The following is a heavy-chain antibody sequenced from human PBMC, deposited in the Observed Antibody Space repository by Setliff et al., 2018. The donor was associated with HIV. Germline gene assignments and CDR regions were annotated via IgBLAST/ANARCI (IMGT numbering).Heavy chain of an antibody. V-gene: IGHV3-21*03. CDR2: ISSSSSYT. D-gene: IGHD1-26*01. CDR3: AREMATMYSYYYGMDV. J-gene: IGHJ6*02. Sequence: GGSLRLSCAASGFTFSGYWMHWVRQAPGKGLEWVSYISSSSSYTHYADSVKGRFTISRDNVKNSLYLQMNNVRAEDTAVYYCAREMATMYSYYYGMDVWGQGTTVTVSS. CDR1: GFTFSGYW.